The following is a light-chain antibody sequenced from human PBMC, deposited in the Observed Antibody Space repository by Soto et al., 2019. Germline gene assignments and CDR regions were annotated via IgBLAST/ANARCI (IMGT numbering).Light chain of an antibody. V-gene: IGKV3-20*01. CDR3: QQYASSPLT. J-gene: IGKJ4*01. CDR2: GAS. CDR1: QSVRSNY. Sequence: EIVLTQSPGTLSLSSGERATLSCRASQSVRSNYLAWYQQKPGQAPRLLIYGASSRATGIPDRFGGSGSGTDFTLTISRLEPEDLAVYYCQQYASSPLTFVGGTKVEIK.